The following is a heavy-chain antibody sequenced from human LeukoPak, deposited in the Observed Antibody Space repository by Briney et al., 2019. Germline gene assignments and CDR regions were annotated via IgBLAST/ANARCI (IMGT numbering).Heavy chain of an antibody. CDR2: IDPSDSYT. CDR3: ARYSWIQLWFDP. V-gene: IGHV5-10-1*01. D-gene: IGHD5-18*01. CDR1: GYSFTSYW. J-gene: IGHJ5*02. Sequence: GESLRISCKGSGYSFTSYWISWVRQMPGKGLEWMGRIDPSDSYTNYSPSFQGHVTISADKSVSTAYLQWSSLKASDTAMYYRARYSWIQLWFDPWGQGTLVTVSS.